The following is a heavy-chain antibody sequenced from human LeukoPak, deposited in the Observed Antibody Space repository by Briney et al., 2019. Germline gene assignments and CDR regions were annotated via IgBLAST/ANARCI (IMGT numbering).Heavy chain of an antibody. D-gene: IGHD3-10*01. CDR2: INPNSGGT. V-gene: IGHV1-2*02. Sequence: GASVKVSCKTSGNTFIGYNTHWVRQAPGQGLEWMGGINPNSGGTNYAQKFQGRVTMTRDTSISTAYMELSRLRSDDTAVYYCARVMRDRAISSSGTGENYMDVWGKGTTVTVSS. CDR1: GNTFIGYN. CDR3: ARVMRDRAISSSGTGENYMDV. J-gene: IGHJ6*03.